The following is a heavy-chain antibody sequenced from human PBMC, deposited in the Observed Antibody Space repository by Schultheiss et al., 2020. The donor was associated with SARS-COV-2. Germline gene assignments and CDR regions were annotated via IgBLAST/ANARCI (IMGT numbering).Heavy chain of an antibody. CDR1: GYSFTSYW. J-gene: IGHJ6*02. Sequence: GGSLRLSCKGSGYSFTSYWIGWVRQMPGKGLEWMGRIYPGDSDTRYSPSFQGQVTISADKSISTAFLQWSSLKASDTAMYYCASRGAAAGRDYYYYGVDVWGQGTTVTVSS. D-gene: IGHD6-13*01. CDR2: IYPGDSDT. CDR3: ASRGAAAGRDYYYYGVDV. V-gene: IGHV5-51*01.